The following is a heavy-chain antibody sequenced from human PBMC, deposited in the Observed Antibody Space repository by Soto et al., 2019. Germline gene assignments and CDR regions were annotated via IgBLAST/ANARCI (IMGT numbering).Heavy chain of an antibody. Sequence: ASVKVSCKASGGTFSSYAISWVRQAPGQGLEWMGGIIPIFGTANYAQKFQGRVTITADESTSTAYTELSSLRSEDTAVYYCARVARFGGYFDYWGQGTLVTVSS. CDR3: ARVARFGGYFDY. CDR2: IIPIFGTA. J-gene: IGHJ4*02. V-gene: IGHV1-69*13. D-gene: IGHD3-10*01. CDR1: GGTFSSYA.